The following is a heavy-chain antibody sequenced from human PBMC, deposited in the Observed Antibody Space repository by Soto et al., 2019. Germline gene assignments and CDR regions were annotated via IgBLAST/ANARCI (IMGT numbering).Heavy chain of an antibody. V-gene: IGHV3-23*01. CDR3: AKDRRSRIYGFDY. CDR2: ISGSGGST. J-gene: IGHJ4*02. D-gene: IGHD4-17*01. CDR1: GFTFSSYA. Sequence: GGSLRLSCAASGFTFSSYAMSWVRQAPGKGLEWVSAISGSGGSTYYADSVKGRFTISRDNSKNTLYLQMNGLRAEDTAVYYCAKDRRSRIYGFDYWGQGTLVTVSS.